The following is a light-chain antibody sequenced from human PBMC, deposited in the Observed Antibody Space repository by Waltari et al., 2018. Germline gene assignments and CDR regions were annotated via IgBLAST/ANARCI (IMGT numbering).Light chain of an antibody. CDR2: WAS. Sequence: DIVMTQSPDSLAVSMGERATNNCKSSQSVLFTSNNKNYLAWYQQKPGQPPKLLIYWASTRDSGVPDRFSGSGSGTDFSLTISSLQAEDVAVYYCQQYYSTPSFGQGTKLAI. CDR3: QQYYSTPS. J-gene: IGKJ2*01. V-gene: IGKV4-1*01. CDR1: QSVLFTSNNKNY.